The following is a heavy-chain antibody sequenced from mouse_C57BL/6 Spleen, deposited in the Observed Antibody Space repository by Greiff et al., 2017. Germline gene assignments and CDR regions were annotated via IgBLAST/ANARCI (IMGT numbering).Heavy chain of an antibody. V-gene: IGHV1-61*01. CDR3: ARHDYDAMDY. J-gene: IGHJ4*01. Sequence: VQLQQPGAELVRPGSSVKLSCKASGYTFTSYWMDWVKQRTGQGLEWIGNIYPSDSETHYNQKFKDKATLTVDKSSSTAYMQLSSLTSEDSAVYYCARHDYDAMDYWGQGTSVTVSS. CDR1: GYTFTSYW. CDR2: IYPSDSET.